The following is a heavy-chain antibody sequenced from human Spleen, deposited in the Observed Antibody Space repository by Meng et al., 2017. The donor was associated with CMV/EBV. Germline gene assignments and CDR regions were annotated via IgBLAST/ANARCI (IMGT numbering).Heavy chain of an antibody. J-gene: IGHJ4*02. CDR1: SGSINTYY. CDR2: IHYSGST. D-gene: IGHD6-19*01. Sequence: SETLSLTCTVSSGSINTYYWSWIRQPPGKGLEWIGYIHYSGSTNYNPSLKSRVTISVDTSKNQFSLKLSSVTAADTAVYYCARDGIAVAGTWSPTDYWGQGTLVTVSS. V-gene: IGHV4-59*01. CDR3: ARDGIAVAGTWSPTDY.